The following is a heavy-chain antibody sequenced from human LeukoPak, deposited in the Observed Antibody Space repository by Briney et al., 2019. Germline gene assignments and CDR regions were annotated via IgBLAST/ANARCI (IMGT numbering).Heavy chain of an antibody. CDR2: INPSGGST. V-gene: IGHV1-46*01. J-gene: IGHJ6*03. CDR3: ARDLCSSTSCYYYYYYMDV. Sequence: ASVKVSCTASGYTFTSYYMHWVRQAPGQGLEWMGIINPSGGSTSYAQKFQGRVTMTRDTSISTAYMELSRLRSDDTAVYYCARDLCSSTSCYYYYYYMDVWGKGTTVTVSS. D-gene: IGHD2-2*01. CDR1: GYTFTSYY.